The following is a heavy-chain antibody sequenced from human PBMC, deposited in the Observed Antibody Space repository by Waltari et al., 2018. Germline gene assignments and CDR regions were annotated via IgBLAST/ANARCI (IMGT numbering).Heavy chain of an antibody. V-gene: IGHV4-39*02. Sequence: RLQESGPGRMKPSETLSLICTVSGASISNSTHYWGWIRQTPGMGPEWIGSVHYTGKTYNNPSLESRVSLSVDTSKNLFSLELTSVTAADTATYFCARSFGGSGSYKFDTWGRGILVSVSS. J-gene: IGHJ4*02. CDR1: GASISNSTHY. D-gene: IGHD3-10*01. CDR2: VHYTGKT. CDR3: ARSFGGSGSYKFDT.